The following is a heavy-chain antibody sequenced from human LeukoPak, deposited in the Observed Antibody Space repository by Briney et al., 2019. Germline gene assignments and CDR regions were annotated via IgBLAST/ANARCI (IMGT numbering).Heavy chain of an antibody. V-gene: IGHV4-59*08. J-gene: IGHJ6*01. Sequence: SETLSLTCTVSGGSIRSHFWSWIRQPPGKGLEWIGYIYDNGGASYSPSLNSRVTLSADTSKNELSLKLSSVTDADTAVYYCARHGTPLYYYYGMDVWGQGTTVTVSS. CDR3: ARHGTPLYYYYGMDV. D-gene: IGHD1-26*01. CDR1: GGSIRSHF. CDR2: IYDNGGA.